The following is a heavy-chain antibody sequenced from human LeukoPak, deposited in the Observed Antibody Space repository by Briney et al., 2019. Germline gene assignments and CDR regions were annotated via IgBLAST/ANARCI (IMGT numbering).Heavy chain of an antibody. CDR1: GYTFTSYA. CDR3: AREFGELLAPVGNY. CDR2: INTNTGNP. V-gene: IGHV7-4-1*02. J-gene: IGHJ4*02. D-gene: IGHD3-10*01. Sequence: ASVKVSCKASGYTFTSYAMNWVRQAPGQGLEWMGWINTNTGNPTYAQGFTGRFVFSLDTSVSTAYLPISSPKAEDTAVYYCAREFGELLAPVGNYWGQGTLVTVSS.